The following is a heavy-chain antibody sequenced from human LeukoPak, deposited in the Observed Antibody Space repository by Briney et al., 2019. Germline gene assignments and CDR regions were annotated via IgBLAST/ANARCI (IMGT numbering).Heavy chain of an antibody. CDR1: EFTFTTYG. CDR3: STQAARDSSWYG. D-gene: IGHD6-13*01. J-gene: IGHJ4*02. CDR2: IKQDASEG. Sequence: GRSLTLSCAASEFTFTTYGMHWVRQAPGKGLEWVAAIKQDASEGYSVDSLKGRFTISRDNAENSLYLQMNSLRAEDTAVYYCSTQAARDSSWYGWGQGTLVTVSS. V-gene: IGHV3-7*05.